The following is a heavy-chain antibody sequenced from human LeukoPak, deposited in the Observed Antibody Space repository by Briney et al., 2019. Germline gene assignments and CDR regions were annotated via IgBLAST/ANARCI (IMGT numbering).Heavy chain of an antibody. CDR2: IYSDGSP. Sequence: PGGSLRLSCAASGFAVSNNYMSWVRQAPGKGLEWVSVIYSDGSPYYADSVRGRFTISRDNAKNSLHLQMNSLRAEDTAVYYCARVRGGYYFDYWGQGTLVTVSS. D-gene: IGHD3-16*01. CDR1: GFAVSNNY. J-gene: IGHJ4*02. V-gene: IGHV3-66*01. CDR3: ARVRGGYYFDY.